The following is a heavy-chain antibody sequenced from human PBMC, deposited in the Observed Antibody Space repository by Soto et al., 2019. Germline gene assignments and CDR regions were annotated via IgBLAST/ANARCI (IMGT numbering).Heavy chain of an antibody. CDR2: INHSGST. J-gene: IGHJ6*02. CDR3: ARGQGDYYDSSGYYVDV. Sequence: QVQLQQWGAGLLKPSETLSLSCAVYGGSFSGYYWSWIRQPPGKGLEWIGEINHSGSTNYNPSLNSRVTISVDTSKNQFSLKLTSVTAADTAVFFCARGQGDYYDSSGYYVDVLGQGTTVTVSS. CDR1: GGSFSGYY. V-gene: IGHV4-34*01. D-gene: IGHD3-22*01.